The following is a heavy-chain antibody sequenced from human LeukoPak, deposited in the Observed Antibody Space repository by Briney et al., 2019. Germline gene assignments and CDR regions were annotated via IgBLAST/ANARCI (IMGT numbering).Heavy chain of an antibody. CDR3: AKDRIVGVTSKTFDY. V-gene: IGHV3-30*02. CDR2: IRYDGSNK. D-gene: IGHD1-26*01. Sequence: GGSLRLSCAASGFTSNSYAMHWVRQAPGKGLEWVALIRYDGSNKYYADSVKGRFTISSDNSKNTLYLQMNSLRAEDTAVYYCAKDRIVGVTSKTFDYWGQGTLVTVSS. CDR1: GFTSNSYA. J-gene: IGHJ4*02.